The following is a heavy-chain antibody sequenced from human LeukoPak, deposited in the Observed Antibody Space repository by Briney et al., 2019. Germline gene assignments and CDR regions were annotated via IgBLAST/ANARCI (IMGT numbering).Heavy chain of an antibody. CDR1: GGSISSGSYS. V-gene: IGHV4-61*02. CDR2: IYTSGST. J-gene: IGHJ3*02. Sequence: SETLSLTCTVSGGSISSGSYSWSWIRQPAGKGLEWIGRIYTSGSTNYNPSLKSRVTMSVDTSKNQFSLKLSSVTAADTAVYYCARDLIVVVPAASTPNDAFDIWGQGTMVTVSS. D-gene: IGHD2-2*01. CDR3: ARDLIVVVPAASTPNDAFDI.